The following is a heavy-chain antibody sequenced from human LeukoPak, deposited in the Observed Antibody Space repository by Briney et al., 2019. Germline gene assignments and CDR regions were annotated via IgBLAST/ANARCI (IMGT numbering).Heavy chain of an antibody. CDR3: ARGLWAARALDY. V-gene: IGHV1-3*01. CDR1: GYTFTSHA. D-gene: IGHD6-6*01. Sequence: ASVKVSCKASGYTFTSHAMHWVRQAPGQRLEWMGWINAGNGNTKYSQKFQGRVTITRDTSASTAYMELSSLRSEDTAVYYCARGLWAARALDYWGQGTLVTVSS. CDR2: INAGNGNT. J-gene: IGHJ4*02.